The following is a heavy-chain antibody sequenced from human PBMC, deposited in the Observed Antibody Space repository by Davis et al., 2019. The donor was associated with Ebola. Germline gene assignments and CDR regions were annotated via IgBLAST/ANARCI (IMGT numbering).Heavy chain of an antibody. V-gene: IGHV3-33*06. CDR3: AKVGSGWYLDY. Sequence: GESLKISCAASGFTFSSYDMHWVRQAPGKGLEWVAVIWYDGSNKYYADSVKGRFTISRDNSKNTLYLQMNSLRAEDTAVYYCAKVGSGWYLDYWGQGTLVTVSS. J-gene: IGHJ4*02. CDR1: GFTFSSYD. CDR2: IWYDGSNK. D-gene: IGHD6-19*01.